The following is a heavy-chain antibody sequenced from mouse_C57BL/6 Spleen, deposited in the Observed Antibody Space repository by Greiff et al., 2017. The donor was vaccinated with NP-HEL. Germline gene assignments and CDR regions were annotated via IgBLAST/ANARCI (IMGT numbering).Heavy chain of an antibody. D-gene: IGHD2-4*01. CDR1: GYSITSGYY. J-gene: IGHJ3*01. CDR3: AREDYDVTY. Sequence: EVKVEESGPGLVKPSQSLSLTCSVTGYSITSGYYWNWIRQFPGNKLEWMGYISYDGSNNYNPSLKNRISITRDTSKNQFFLKLNSVTTEDTATYYCAREDYDVTYWGQGTLVTVSA. CDR2: ISYDGSN. V-gene: IGHV3-6*01.